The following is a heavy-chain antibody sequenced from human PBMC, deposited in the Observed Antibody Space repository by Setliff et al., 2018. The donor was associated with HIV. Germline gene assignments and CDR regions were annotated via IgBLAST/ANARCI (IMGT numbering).Heavy chain of an antibody. CDR2: INHNRST. CDR1: GESFSGYY. J-gene: IGHJ5*02. V-gene: IGHV4-34*01. Sequence: SETLSLTCAVYGESFSGYYWTWIRQPPGKGLEWIGEINHNRSTNHNPSLKSRVTISVDTSKNQFSLKLTSVTAADTAVDYCAGGREDWQQLVLNWFDPWGQGTLVTVSS. CDR3: AGGREDWQQLVLNWFDP. D-gene: IGHD6-13*01.